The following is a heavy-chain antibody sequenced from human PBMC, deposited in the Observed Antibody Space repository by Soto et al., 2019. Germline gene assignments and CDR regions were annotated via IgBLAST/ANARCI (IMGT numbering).Heavy chain of an antibody. D-gene: IGHD4-17*01. V-gene: IGHV4-34*01. Sequence: SETLSLTCAVYGGSFSGYYWSWIRQPLGKGLEWIGEINHSGSTNYNPSLKSRVTISVDTSKNQFSLKLSSVTAADTAVYYCARVPSTVVTRMYGMDVWGQGTTVTVSS. J-gene: IGHJ6*02. CDR2: INHSGST. CDR3: ARVPSTVVTRMYGMDV. CDR1: GGSFSGYY.